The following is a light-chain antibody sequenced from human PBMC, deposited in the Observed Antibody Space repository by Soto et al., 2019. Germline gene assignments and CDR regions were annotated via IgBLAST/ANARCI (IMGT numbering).Light chain of an antibody. CDR3: QQYNTFWT. CDR2: EAS. CDR1: QMIYTW. V-gene: IGKV1-5*03. Sequence: DIQLTRSPSTLSASVGDRVTMTCRASQMIYTWLAWYQQKPGKAPKLLIYEASSLDVGVPSRFSGSGSGTEFTLTISSLQPDDFATYYCQQYNTFWTFGQGTKVDSK. J-gene: IGKJ1*01.